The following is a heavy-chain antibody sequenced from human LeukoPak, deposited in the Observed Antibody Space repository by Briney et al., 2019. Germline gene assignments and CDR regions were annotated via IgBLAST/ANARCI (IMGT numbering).Heavy chain of an antibody. CDR1: GFTFDDYA. CDR3: AKDRCSSGPIQCYYGMDV. J-gene: IGHJ6*02. V-gene: IGHV3-9*01. CDR2: LIWNIGSI. D-gene: IGHD6-19*01. Sequence: GRSLRLSCAASGFTFDDYAMRCVRQTLGKGLERVSELIWNIGSIVYAESVKGPFSISTDKAKNSRYLQMKKLRAQGTRLYYCAKDRCSSGPIQCYYGMDVWGQGTTVTVSS.